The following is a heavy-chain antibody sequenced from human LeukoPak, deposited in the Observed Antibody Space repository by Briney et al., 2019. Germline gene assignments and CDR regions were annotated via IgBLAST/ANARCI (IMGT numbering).Heavy chain of an antibody. CDR3: ARDMSSSGWYTSVSSIYYFDY. CDR2: ISAYNGNT. J-gene: IGHJ4*02. V-gene: IGHV1-18*04. D-gene: IGHD6-19*01. CDR1: GYTFTSYG. Sequence: ASVKVSCKASGYTFTSYGISWVRQAPGRGLEWMGWISAYNGNTNYAQKLQGRVTMTTDTSTSTAYMELRSLRSDDTAVYYCARDMSSSGWYTSVSSIYYFDYWGQGTLVTVSS.